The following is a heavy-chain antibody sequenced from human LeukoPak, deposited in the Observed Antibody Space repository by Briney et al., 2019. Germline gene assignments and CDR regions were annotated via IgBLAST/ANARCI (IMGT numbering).Heavy chain of an antibody. V-gene: IGHV3-49*04. D-gene: IGHD3-10*01. CDR3: SRDGLDYYGSGSYRGFDY. CDR1: GFTFGDYS. Sequence: GGSLRLSCTASGFTFGDYSMSWVRQAPGKGLEYIGFIRTKDFGGTTEYAASVKGRLTISRDDSKSIAYLQIHSLKSEDTAVYYCSRDGLDYYGSGSYRGFDYWGQGTLVTVSS. J-gene: IGHJ4*02. CDR2: IRTKDFGGTT.